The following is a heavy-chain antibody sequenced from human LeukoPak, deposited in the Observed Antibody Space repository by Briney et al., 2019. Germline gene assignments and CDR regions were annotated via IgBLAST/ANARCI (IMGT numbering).Heavy chain of an antibody. CDR1: GYTFTSYD. CDR2: MKPNSGDT. J-gene: IGHJ4*02. V-gene: IGHV1-8*01. Sequence: ASVTVTFTASGYTFTSYDINWVRQATGQGLEWMGWMKPNSGDTGYTQKFQGRVTMTRNTSISTAYMELSSLRSEDTAVYYCARDPPESSGSDYWGQGTLVTVSS. CDR3: ARDPPESSGSDY. D-gene: IGHD6-25*01.